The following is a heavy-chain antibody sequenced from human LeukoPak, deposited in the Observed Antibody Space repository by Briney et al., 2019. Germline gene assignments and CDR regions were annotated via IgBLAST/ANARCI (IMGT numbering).Heavy chain of an antibody. J-gene: IGHJ6*03. CDR2: ISGTSGTI. D-gene: IGHD3-3*01. V-gene: IGHV3-48*04. Sequence: PGGSLRLSCAASGFTFSGYSMNWVRQAPGKGLGWVSYISGTSGTIYNADSVTGRFTISRDNAKNSLYLQMNSPRAEDTALYFCARGQGDFWSGSYYYYYMDVWGKGTTVTVSS. CDR3: ARGQGDFWSGSYYYYYMDV. CDR1: GFTFSGYS.